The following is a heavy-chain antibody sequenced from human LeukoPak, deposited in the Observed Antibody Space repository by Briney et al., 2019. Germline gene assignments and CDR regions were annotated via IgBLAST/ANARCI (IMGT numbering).Heavy chain of an antibody. CDR1: GGSFSGYY. D-gene: IGHD1-26*01. Sequence: SETLSLTCAVYGGSFSGYYWSWIRQPPGKGLEWIGEINHSGSTNYNPSLKSRVTISVDTSKNQFSLKLSSVTAADTAVYYCARDDSGSYLLDYWGQGTLVTVSS. CDR3: ARDDSGSYLLDY. J-gene: IGHJ4*02. CDR2: INHSGST. V-gene: IGHV4-34*01.